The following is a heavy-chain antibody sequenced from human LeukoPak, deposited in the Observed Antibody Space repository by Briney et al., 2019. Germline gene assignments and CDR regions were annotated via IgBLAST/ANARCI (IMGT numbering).Heavy chain of an antibody. V-gene: IGHV3-48*03. CDR3: TRGRFYDSSGYYKSIDY. Sequence: SGGSLRLSCAASGFTFSSYEMNWVRQAPGKGLEWVSYISSGGSTIYYADSVKGRFTISRDNAKNSLYLQMSSLRAEDTAVYHCTRGRFYDSSGYYKSIDYWGQGTLVTVSS. CDR1: GFTFSSYE. D-gene: IGHD3-22*01. CDR2: ISSGGSTI. J-gene: IGHJ4*02.